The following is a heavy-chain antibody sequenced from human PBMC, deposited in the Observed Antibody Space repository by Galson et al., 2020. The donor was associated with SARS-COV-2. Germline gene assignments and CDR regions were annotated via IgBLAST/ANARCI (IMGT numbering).Heavy chain of an antibody. J-gene: IGHJ6*03. Sequence: SETLSLTCAVYGGSFRGYSWTWIRQSPGKGLEWIGEINIGGNTSYSPSLKSRVTLSVDTSKNQFSLNLRSVTAADTALYFCARGHRGVVPSPVLGLGPFYSYHYMDVWARGTTVAVS. CDR1: GGSFRGYS. V-gene: IGHV4-34*01. CDR3: ARGHRGVVPSPVLGLGPFYSYHYMDV. D-gene: IGHD3-16*01. CDR2: INIGGNT.